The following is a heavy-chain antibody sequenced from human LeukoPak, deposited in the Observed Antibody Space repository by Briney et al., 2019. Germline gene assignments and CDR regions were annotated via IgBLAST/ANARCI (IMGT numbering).Heavy chain of an antibody. CDR1: GYSISSGYY. J-gene: IGHJ4*02. V-gene: IGHV4-38-2*02. D-gene: IGHD2-15*01. Sequence: SETLSLTCTVSGYSISSGYYWGWIRPPPGKGLEWIGSIYHSGSTYYNPSLKSRVTISVDTSKNQFSLKLSSVTAADTAVYYCARGLGGYFNYWGQGTLVTVSS. CDR2: IYHSGST. CDR3: ARGLGGYFNY.